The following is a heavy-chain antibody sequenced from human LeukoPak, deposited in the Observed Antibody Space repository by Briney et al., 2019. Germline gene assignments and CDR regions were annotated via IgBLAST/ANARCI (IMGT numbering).Heavy chain of an antibody. CDR3: AKTSGSGNYYYYYYGMDV. J-gene: IGHJ6*02. CDR2: ISGGGSRT. V-gene: IGHV3-23*01. D-gene: IGHD3-10*01. CDR1: GFTFSSYA. Sequence: PGGSLRLSCAASGFTFSSYAMSWVRQAPGKGLEWVSAISGGGSRTFYADSVKRRFTISRDHSKNTLYLQMNSLRAEDTAVYYCAKTSGSGNYYYYYYGMDVWGQGTTVTVSS.